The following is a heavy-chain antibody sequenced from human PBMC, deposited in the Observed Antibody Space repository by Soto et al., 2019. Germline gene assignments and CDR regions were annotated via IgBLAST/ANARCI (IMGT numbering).Heavy chain of an antibody. J-gene: IGHJ6*02. Sequence: PGGPLRPSCAASAFTFRSYAMSPVREGPGKSLDRVSAISGSGGSTYYADSVKGRFTISRDNSKNTLYLQMNSRRAEDTAVYYCAKIGIHYDFWSGPETPYGMDVWGQGTTVTVSS. CDR3: AKIGIHYDFWSGPETPYGMDV. V-gene: IGHV3-23*01. CDR1: AFTFRSYA. CDR2: ISGSGGST. D-gene: IGHD3-3*01.